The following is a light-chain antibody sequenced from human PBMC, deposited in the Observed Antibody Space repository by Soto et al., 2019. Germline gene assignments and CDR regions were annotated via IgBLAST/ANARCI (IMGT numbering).Light chain of an antibody. V-gene: IGKV1-9*01. CDR1: QGISSY. J-gene: IGKJ5*01. CDR3: QQLNSYPIT. CDR2: AAS. Sequence: DLQLTPSPSFLSASVGDRVTITCRASQGISSYLAWSQQKPGKAPKLLIYAASTLQSGVPSRFSGSGSGTEFTLTISSLQPEDFATYYCQQLNSYPITFGQGTRLEIK.